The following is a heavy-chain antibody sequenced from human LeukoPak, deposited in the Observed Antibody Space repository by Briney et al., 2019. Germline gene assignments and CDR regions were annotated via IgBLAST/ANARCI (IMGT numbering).Heavy chain of an antibody. Sequence: GGSLRLSCAASGFTFSDYYMSWIRQAPGKGLEWVSYISSSGSTIYYADSVKGRFTISRDNAKNSLYLQMNSLRAEDTAVYYCASRVRERYYYGMDVWGQGTTVTVSS. CDR3: ASRVRERYYYGMDV. CDR1: GFTFSDYY. J-gene: IGHJ6*02. D-gene: IGHD3-10*01. CDR2: ISSSGSTI. V-gene: IGHV3-11*01.